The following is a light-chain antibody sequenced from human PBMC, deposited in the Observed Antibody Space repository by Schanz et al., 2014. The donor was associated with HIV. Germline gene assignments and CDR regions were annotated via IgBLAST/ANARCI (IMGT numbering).Light chain of an antibody. V-gene: IGLV1-44*01. CDR2: NSY. CDR1: SSSFRTNA. CDR3: ATWDDSLDGWV. J-gene: IGLJ3*02. Sequence: QSVLTQPPSASGDPGQKVTISCSGSSSSFRTNAVDWHPHPPGTAPKLLLYNSYHRPSGVPDRFSGSTSGTSASLVISGLQSEDEADYFCATWDDSLDGWVFGGGTKLTVL.